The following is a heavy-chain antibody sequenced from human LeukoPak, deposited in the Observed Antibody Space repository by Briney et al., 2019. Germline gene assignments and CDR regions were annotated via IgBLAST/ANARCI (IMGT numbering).Heavy chain of an antibody. V-gene: IGHV1-2*02. D-gene: IGHD2-2*02. Sequence: GASVKVSCKASGYTFTGYYMHWVRQAPGQGLEWMGWINPNSGGTNYAQKFQGRVTMTRDTSISTAYMELSRLRSDDTAVYYCAREDCSSTSCDTLFDYRGQGTLVTVSS. CDR1: GYTFTGYY. CDR3: AREDCSSTSCDTLFDY. J-gene: IGHJ4*02. CDR2: INPNSGGT.